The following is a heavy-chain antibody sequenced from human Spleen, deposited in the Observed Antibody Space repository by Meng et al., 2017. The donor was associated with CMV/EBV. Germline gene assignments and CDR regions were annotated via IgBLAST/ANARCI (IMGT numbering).Heavy chain of an antibody. J-gene: IGHJ4*02. CDR1: GFTFSNAW. CDR2: IKSKTDGGTT. Sequence: GESLKISCAASGFTFSNAWMSWVRQAPGKGLEWVGRIKSKTDGGTTDYAAPVKGRFTISRDDSKNTLYLQMNSLKTEDTAVYYCTTQIAAAGTGFDYWGQGTLVTVSS. V-gene: IGHV3-15*01. CDR3: TTQIAAAGTGFDY. D-gene: IGHD6-13*01.